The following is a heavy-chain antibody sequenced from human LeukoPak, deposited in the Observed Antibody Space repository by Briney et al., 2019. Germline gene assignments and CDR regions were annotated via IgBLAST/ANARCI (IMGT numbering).Heavy chain of an antibody. V-gene: IGHV1-24*01. J-gene: IGHJ6*03. D-gene: IGHD3-10*01. CDR2: FDPEDGET. CDR3: ATLRITMVRGVILGGYYMDV. CDR1: GYTLTELS. Sequence: ASVKVSCKVSGYTLTELSMHWVRQAPGKGLEWMGGFDPEDGETIYAQKFQGRVTMTEDTSTDTAYMELSSLRSEDTAVYYYATLRITMVRGVILGGYYMDVWGKGTTVTVSS.